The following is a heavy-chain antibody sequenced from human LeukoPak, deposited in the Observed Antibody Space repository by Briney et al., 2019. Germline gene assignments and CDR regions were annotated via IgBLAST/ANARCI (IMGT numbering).Heavy chain of an antibody. CDR3: ARYQYGYFDY. V-gene: IGHV3-21*01. Sequence: GGSLRLSCAASRFTFSSYSMNWVRQAPGMGLEWVSSISSSGSYIYYADSVKGRFTISRGNAKNSLYLQMNSLRAEDTAVYYCARYQYGYFDYWGQGTLVTVSS. J-gene: IGHJ4*02. CDR1: RFTFSSYS. CDR2: ISSSGSYI. D-gene: IGHD4-17*01.